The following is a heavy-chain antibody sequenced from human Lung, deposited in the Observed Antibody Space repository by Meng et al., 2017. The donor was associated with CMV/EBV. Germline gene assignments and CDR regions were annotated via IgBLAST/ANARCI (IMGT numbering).Heavy chain of an antibody. CDR3: ARDNDWGPDY. J-gene: IGHJ4*02. V-gene: IGHV1-2*02. D-gene: IGHD3-9*01. Sequence: SXXVSCKASGYTFTDHYFHWVRQAPGQGLEWMGWIYPNSGGTHYAQKFQGRLTVTTDTSISTGYMELSSLGSDDTAVYYCARDNDWGPDYWAQGTVVTVSS. CDR2: IYPNSGGT. CDR1: GYTFTDHY.